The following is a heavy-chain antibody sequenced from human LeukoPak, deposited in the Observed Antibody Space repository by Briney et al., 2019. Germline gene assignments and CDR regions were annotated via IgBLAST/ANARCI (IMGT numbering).Heavy chain of an antibody. Sequence: SGGSLRLSCAASGFTFSRNWMSWVRQAPGKGLEWVANIKYDGSGKYHVDSVRGRFTISRDNAKNSLYLQMNGLRAEDTAVYYCPRGAHNYYDSSGYFDYWGQGTLVTVSS. CDR3: PRGAHNYYDSSGYFDY. CDR2: IKYDGSGK. D-gene: IGHD3-22*01. J-gene: IGHJ4*02. CDR1: GFTFSRNW. V-gene: IGHV3-7*01.